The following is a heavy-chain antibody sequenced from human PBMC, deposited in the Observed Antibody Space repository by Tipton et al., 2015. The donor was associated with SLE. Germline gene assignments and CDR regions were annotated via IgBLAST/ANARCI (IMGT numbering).Heavy chain of an antibody. CDR3: ARGAEQDIVVVVAATLDY. J-gene: IGHJ4*02. Sequence: QLVQSGAEVKKPGSSVKVSCKASGGTFSSYAISWVRQAPGQGLEWMGGIIPIFGTANYAQKFQGRVTITADESTSTAYMELSSVRSEDTAVDSWARGAEQDIVVVVAATLDYWGQGARVPVSS. D-gene: IGHD2-15*01. CDR1: GGTFSSYA. V-gene: IGHV1-69*01. CDR2: IIPIFGTA.